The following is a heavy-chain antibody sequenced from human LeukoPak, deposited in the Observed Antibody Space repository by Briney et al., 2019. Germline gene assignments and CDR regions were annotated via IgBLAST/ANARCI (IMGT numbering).Heavy chain of an antibody. CDR3: ARTLAFRGVHAP. CDR2: IYYSGGT. CDR1: GASIDTYY. Sequence: SETLSLTCTVSGASIDTYYWSWIRQPPGKGLEWIGYIYYSGGTNYNPSLKSRVTISVDTSKNQFSLRLSSVTAADTAVYYCARTLAFRGVHAPWGQGTLVTVSS. J-gene: IGHJ5*02. D-gene: IGHD3-16*01. V-gene: IGHV4-59*01.